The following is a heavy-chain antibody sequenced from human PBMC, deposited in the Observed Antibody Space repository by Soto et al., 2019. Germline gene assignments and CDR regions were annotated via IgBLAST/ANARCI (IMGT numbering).Heavy chain of an antibody. CDR1: GGSIRSGGYS. CDR3: ARGHDANND. V-gene: IGHV4-30-2*01. CDR2: IYPSGST. J-gene: IGHJ4*02. D-gene: IGHD2-8*01. Sequence: QLQESGSGLVKPSQTLSLTCAVSGGSIRSGGYSWSWIRQPPGKGLEWIGYIYPSGSTYYNPSLKSRVTISMDTSKNQFSLKLNSVTAADTAVYYCARGHDANNDWGQGTLVTVSS.